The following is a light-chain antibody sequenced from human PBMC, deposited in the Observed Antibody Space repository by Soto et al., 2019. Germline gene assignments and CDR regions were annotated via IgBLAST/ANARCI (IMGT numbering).Light chain of an antibody. V-gene: IGKV3-20*01. CDR3: QQYGSSRT. CDR2: GAS. Sequence: EIVLTQSPGTLYLSPGERATLSCRASQSVSSSYLAWYQQKPGQAHRLLIYGASSRATGLPDRFSSSGPGTVFALTISGLEHEDFAVYYRQQYGSSRTFGQGTQVES. J-gene: IGKJ1*01. CDR1: QSVSSSY.